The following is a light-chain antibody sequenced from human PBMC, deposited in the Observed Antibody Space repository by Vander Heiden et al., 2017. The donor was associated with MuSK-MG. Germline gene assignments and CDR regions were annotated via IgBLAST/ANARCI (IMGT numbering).Light chain of an antibody. V-gene: IGLV1-44*01. J-gene: IGLJ3*02. CDR3: AAWDDSRNGWV. CDR1: SSNIGRSN. CDR2: NTY. Sequence: QSVLAQPHSVSATPGQRITISCSGGSSNIGRSNVNWFQQGPGTAPKLLMYNTYQRPSGVPDRFSGSKSGASASLAISGLQSEDEADYYCAAWDDSRNGWVFGGGTKVTVL.